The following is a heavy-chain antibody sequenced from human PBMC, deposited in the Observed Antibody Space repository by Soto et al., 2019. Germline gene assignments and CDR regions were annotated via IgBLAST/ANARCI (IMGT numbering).Heavy chain of an antibody. CDR2: IIPIFGTT. D-gene: IGHD3-10*01. V-gene: IGHV1-69*01. CDR3: ARSYGSWTYGGLDP. Sequence: QIQLVQSGAEVKKPVSSVKISCKASGGTFSSYAINWVRQAPGQGLEWMGGIIPIFGTTNYAQKFQGRVTVTADDSTTTAYMVLNSMRSEDTAMYYCARSYGSWTYGGLDPWGQGTLVTVSS. CDR1: GGTFSSYA. J-gene: IGHJ5*02.